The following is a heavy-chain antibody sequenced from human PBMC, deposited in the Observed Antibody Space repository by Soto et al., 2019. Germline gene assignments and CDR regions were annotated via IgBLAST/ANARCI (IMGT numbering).Heavy chain of an antibody. V-gene: IGHV3-21*01. Sequence: EVQLVESGGGLVKPGGSLRLSCAASGFTFSSYSMNWVRQAPGKGLEWVSSISSSSSYIYYADSVKGRFTISRDNAKNSLYLQMNSLRAEDTAVYYCARDRIAAAAALDAFDIWGQGTMVTVSS. D-gene: IGHD6-13*01. CDR1: GFTFSSYS. CDR3: ARDRIAAAAALDAFDI. CDR2: ISSSSSYI. J-gene: IGHJ3*02.